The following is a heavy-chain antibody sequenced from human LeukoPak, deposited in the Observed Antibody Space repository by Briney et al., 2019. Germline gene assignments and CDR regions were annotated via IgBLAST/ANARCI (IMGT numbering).Heavy chain of an antibody. Sequence: GESLKISCKGSGYSFTSYWVGWVRPMPGKGLEWMGIIYPGDSDTRYSPSFQGQVTISADKSISTAYLQWSSLKASDTAMYYCAMRAYSYAYGYWGQGTLVTVSS. J-gene: IGHJ4*02. V-gene: IGHV5-51*01. D-gene: IGHD5-18*01. CDR2: IYPGDSDT. CDR1: GYSFTSYW. CDR3: AMRAYSYAYGY.